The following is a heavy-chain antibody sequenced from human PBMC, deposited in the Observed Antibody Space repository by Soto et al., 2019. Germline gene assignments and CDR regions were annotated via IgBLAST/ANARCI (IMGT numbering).Heavy chain of an antibody. Sequence: ASVKVSCKASGYTFTSYYMHWVRQAPGKGLEWMGIINPSGGSTSYAQKFQGRVTMTRDTSASTVYMELSSLRSEDTAVYYCARDPPSYDFCSGYSRNRIYYYYHGMDVWCQGTTVTVSS. CDR1: GYTFTSYY. D-gene: IGHD3-3*01. V-gene: IGHV1-46*01. CDR2: INPSGGST. J-gene: IGHJ6*02. CDR3: ARDPPSYDFCSGYSRNRIYYYYHGMDV.